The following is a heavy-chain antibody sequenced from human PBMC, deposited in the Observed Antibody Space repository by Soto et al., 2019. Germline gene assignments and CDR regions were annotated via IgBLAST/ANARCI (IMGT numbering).Heavy chain of an antibody. CDR2: ISHTGGT. D-gene: IGHD3-22*01. CDR1: GGSIISGGYS. J-gene: IGHJ4*02. V-gene: IGHV4-30-2*01. CDR3: ASQHYYDSSGYYVVY. Sequence: SETLSLTCAVSGGSIISGGYSWTWIRQPPGKGLEWIGYISHTGGTYFKPSLRSRVVISVDRSKNQFSLKLNSVTAADTAVYYCASQHYYDSSGYYVVYWGQGTLVTVSS.